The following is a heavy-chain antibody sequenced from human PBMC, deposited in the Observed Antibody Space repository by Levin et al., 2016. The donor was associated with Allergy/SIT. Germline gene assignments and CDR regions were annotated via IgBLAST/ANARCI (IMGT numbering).Heavy chain of an antibody. Sequence: SETLSLTCTVSGGSISSSSYYWGWIRQPPGKGLEWIGSIYYSGSTYYNPSLKSRVTISVDTSKNQFSLKLSSVTAADTAVYYCARWLAAAGNVDYWGQGTLVTVSS. D-gene: IGHD6-13*01. CDR2: IYYSGST. CDR1: GGSISSSSYY. J-gene: IGHJ4*02. CDR3: ARWLAAAGNVDY. V-gene: IGHV4-39*01.